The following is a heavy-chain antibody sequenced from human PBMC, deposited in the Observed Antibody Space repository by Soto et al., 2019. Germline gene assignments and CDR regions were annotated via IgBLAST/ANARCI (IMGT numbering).Heavy chain of an antibody. CDR1: GFTFSNAW. CDR2: IKSKTDGGTT. CDR3: TTGTTVTTVSSYYYYGMDV. D-gene: IGHD4-17*01. Sequence: GGSLRLSCAASGFTFSNAWMNWVRQAPGKGLEWVGRIKSKTDGGTTDYAAPVKGRFTISRDDSKNTLYLQMNSLKTEDTAVYYCTTGTTVTTVSSYYYYGMDVWGQGTTVTVSS. J-gene: IGHJ6*02. V-gene: IGHV3-15*07.